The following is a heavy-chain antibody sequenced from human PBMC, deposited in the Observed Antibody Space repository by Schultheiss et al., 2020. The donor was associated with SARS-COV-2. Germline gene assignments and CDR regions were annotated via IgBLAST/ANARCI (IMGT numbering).Heavy chain of an antibody. V-gene: IGHV4-34*01. CDR1: GGSFSGYY. CDR3: ARIPEVRASSWYSIKTYYYYGMDV. CDR2: INHSGST. D-gene: IGHD6-13*01. J-gene: IGHJ6*02. Sequence: SETLSLTCAVYGGSFSGYYWSWIRQPPGKGLEWIGEINHSGSTNYNPSLKSRVTISVDTSKNQFSLKLSSVTAADTAVYYCARIPEVRASSWYSIKTYYYYGMDVWGQGTTVTVSS.